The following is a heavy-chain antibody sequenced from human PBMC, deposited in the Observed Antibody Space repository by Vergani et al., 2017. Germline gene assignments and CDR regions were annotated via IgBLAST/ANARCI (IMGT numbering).Heavy chain of an antibody. D-gene: IGHD3-16*01. J-gene: IGHJ4*02. CDR2: IQFDGSNQ. Sequence: QVQLVESGGGVVQRGGSLRLSCATSGFTLSNYDMQWIRQGPGKGLEFVAIIQFDGSNQYYADSVKGRFTLSRDFSKNTLYLQMNSLRTDDTATYYCAKHFRGWGIDYWGQGTQFIVSS. V-gene: IGHV3-30*02. CDR3: AKHFRGWGIDY. CDR1: GFTLSNYD.